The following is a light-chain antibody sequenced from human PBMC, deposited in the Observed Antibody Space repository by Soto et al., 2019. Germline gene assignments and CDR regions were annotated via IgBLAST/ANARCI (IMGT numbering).Light chain of an antibody. CDR3: QQYNNWPPRWT. V-gene: IGKV3-15*01. J-gene: IGKJ1*01. CDR1: QSVSSN. CDR2: GAS. Sequence: EIVMTQSPATLSVSPGERATLSCRASQSVSSNLDWYQQKPGQAPRLLIYGASTRATGIPARFSGSGSGTEFTLTISSLQSEDFAVDYCQQYNNWPPRWTFGQGTKVEIK.